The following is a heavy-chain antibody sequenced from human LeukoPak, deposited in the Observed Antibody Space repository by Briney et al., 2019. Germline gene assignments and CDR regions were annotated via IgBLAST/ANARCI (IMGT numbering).Heavy chain of an antibody. CDR1: GGTFSSYA. CDR2: ISGSGGST. D-gene: IGHD6-19*01. V-gene: IGHV3-23*01. Sequence: GASVKVSCKASGGTFSSYAMSWVRQAPGKGLEWVSAISGSGGSTYYADSVKGRFTISRDNSKNTLYLQMNSLRAEDTAVYYCAKDGRGWPDAFDIWGQGTMVTVSS. J-gene: IGHJ3*02. CDR3: AKDGRGWPDAFDI.